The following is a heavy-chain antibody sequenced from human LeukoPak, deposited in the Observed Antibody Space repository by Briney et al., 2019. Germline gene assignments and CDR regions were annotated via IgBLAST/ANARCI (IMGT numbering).Heavy chain of an antibody. CDR1: GFTFSNAW. V-gene: IGHV3-15*04. CDR2: IESKTDGGTT. J-gene: IGHJ4*02. Sequence: PGGSLRLSCAAPGFTFSNAWMSWVRQAPGKGLEWVGRIESKTDGGTTDYAAPVKGRFTISRDDSKNTLYLQMNSLKTEDTAVYYCTTRGYSGYDLRDYWGQGTLVTVSS. CDR3: TTRGYSGYDLRDY. D-gene: IGHD5-12*01.